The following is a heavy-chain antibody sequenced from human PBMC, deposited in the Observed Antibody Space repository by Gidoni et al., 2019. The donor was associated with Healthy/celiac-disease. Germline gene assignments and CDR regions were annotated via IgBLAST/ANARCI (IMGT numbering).Heavy chain of an antibody. CDR3: ASGMGGD. D-gene: IGHD6-25*01. Sequence: QVQPQQWGAGLLKPSETLSLTCAVYGGSFRGYYWSWIRQPPGKGLEWIGEINHSGSTNYNPSLKGRVTISVDTSKNQFSLKLSSVTAADTAVYYCASGMGGDWGQGTLVTVSS. J-gene: IGHJ4*02. CDR2: INHSGST. CDR1: GGSFRGYY. V-gene: IGHV4-34*01.